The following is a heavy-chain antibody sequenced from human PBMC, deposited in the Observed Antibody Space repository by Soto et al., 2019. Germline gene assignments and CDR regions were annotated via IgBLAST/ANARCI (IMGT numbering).Heavy chain of an antibody. J-gene: IGHJ6*02. Sequence: QVQLVQSGAEVKKPGASVKVSCKASGYTFTSYDINWVRQAPGQGLEWMGWMNPNSGNTGYAQKFQGRVSMTRNTSISTAYMELSRLRSEATAVYYCARRELSSSYSCRYYCYGMDVWGQGTTVTLSS. D-gene: IGHD6-6*01. CDR1: GYTFTSYD. CDR2: MNPNSGNT. V-gene: IGHV1-8*01. CDR3: ARRELSSSYSCRYYCYGMDV.